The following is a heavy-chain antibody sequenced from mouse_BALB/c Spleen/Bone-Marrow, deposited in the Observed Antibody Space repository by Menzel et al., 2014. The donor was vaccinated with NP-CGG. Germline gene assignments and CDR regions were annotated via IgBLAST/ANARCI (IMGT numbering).Heavy chain of an antibody. J-gene: IGHJ4*01. D-gene: IGHD2-3*01. CDR1: GYSITSGYS. CDR2: IHYSGYT. V-gene: IGHV3-1*02. Sequence: EVMLVESGPDLVKPSQSLSLTCTVTGYSITSGYSWHWTRQFPGNILEWMGYIHYSGYTNYNPSLKSRISITRDTSKNQFFLQLNSVTTEDTATYYCARTDGYYAMDYWGQGTSVTVSS. CDR3: ARTDGYYAMDY.